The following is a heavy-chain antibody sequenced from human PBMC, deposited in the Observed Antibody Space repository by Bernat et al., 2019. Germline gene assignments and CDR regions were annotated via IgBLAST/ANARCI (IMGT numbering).Heavy chain of an antibody. Sequence: QVQLVESGGGVVQPGGSPRLACAASGFTFSNYGMHWVRQAPGKGLEWVAVISYDGSKKCYVDSVKGRFTISRDNSKNTLSLQMDSLRPEDTAMYYCAKDRRSSWSFDYWGQGTLVTVSS. V-gene: IGHV3-30*18. D-gene: IGHD6-13*01. CDR1: GFTFSNYG. J-gene: IGHJ4*02. CDR3: AKDRRSSWSFDY. CDR2: ISYDGSKK.